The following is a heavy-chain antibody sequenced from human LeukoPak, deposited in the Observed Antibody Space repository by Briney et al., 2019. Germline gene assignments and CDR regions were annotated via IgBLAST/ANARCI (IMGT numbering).Heavy chain of an antibody. Sequence: SENLSLTSTVAAGSISSYYWRWIRQPPGKGREWNGYIFYSGSTNYKPWLKSRVTISVDTSKSQFSMKLSSVTAADTAVYYCARSNYYGSSFDPWGQGTLVTVSS. V-gene: IGHV4-59*01. J-gene: IGHJ5*02. CDR2: IFYSGST. D-gene: IGHD3-10*01. CDR3: ARSNYYGSSFDP. CDR1: AGSISSYY.